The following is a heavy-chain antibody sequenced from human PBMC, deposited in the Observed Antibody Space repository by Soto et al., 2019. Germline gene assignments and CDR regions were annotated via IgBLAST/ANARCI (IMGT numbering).Heavy chain of an antibody. CDR3: GRNVLAVTEDAVDV. V-gene: IGHV3-21*01. J-gene: IGHJ3*01. CDR1: GFSLSSYT. Sequence: EEQLVESGGGLVKPGGSLRLSCVASGFSLSSYTMSWVRQAPGKGLEWVSSIGISIGYIYYAESVTGRFTISRDNAQNSLFLEMNNLRAEDTALYFCGRNVLAVTEDAVDVWGQGTMVTVSS. CDR2: IGISIGYI. D-gene: IGHD4-4*01.